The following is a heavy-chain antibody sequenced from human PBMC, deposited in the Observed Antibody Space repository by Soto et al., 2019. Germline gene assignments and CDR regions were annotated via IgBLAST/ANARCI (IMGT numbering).Heavy chain of an antibody. CDR1: GFSFSSHV. V-gene: IGHV3-64D*06. J-gene: IGHJ3*02. D-gene: IGHD2-2*01. CDR3: VKDTYCSRSDCFQAFDI. CDR2: ISNDGGNT. Sequence: SCSASGFSFSSHVMHCVRQAPGKGLEYVSLISNDGGNTYYADSVKGRFTISRDNSKNTLWLQMSSLRVEDTAMYYCVKDTYCSRSDCFQAFDIWGQGTMVTVSS.